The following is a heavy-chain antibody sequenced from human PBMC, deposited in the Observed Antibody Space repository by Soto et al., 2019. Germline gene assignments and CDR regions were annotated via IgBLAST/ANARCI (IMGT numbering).Heavy chain of an antibody. CDR2: IYYSGST. CDR1: GGSISSYY. V-gene: IGHV4-59*01. D-gene: IGHD6-13*01. J-gene: IGHJ5*02. Sequence: QVQLQESGPGLVKPSETLSLTCTVSGGSISSYYWSWIRQPPGKGLEWIGYIYYSGSTNYNPSLKSRVTISVDTSKNQFSLKLSSVTAADTAVYYCARDVRGGEGSSWHNWFDPWGQGTLVTVSS. CDR3: ARDVRGGEGSSWHNWFDP.